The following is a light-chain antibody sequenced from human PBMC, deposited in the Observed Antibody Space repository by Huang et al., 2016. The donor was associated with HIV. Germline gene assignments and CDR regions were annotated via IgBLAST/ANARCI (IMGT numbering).Light chain of an antibody. CDR1: QSISNY. Sequence: EIVLTQSPATLSLSPGERATLSCRASQSISNYLAWYQQKPGQAPRLLIYDASNRATGIQARYRGSESGTDFTLTISRLESEDFAVYYCQQRSRTVGGGTKVEIK. V-gene: IGKV3-11*01. J-gene: IGKJ4*01. CDR2: DAS. CDR3: QQRSRT.